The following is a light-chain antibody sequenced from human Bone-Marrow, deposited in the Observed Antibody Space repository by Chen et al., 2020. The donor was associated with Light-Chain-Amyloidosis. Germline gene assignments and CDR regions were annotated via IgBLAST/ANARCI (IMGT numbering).Light chain of an antibody. CDR1: SSDVGGDNH. J-gene: IGLJ1*01. Sequence: QSARTHPASVPGPPGRRPTISGTGTSSDVGGDNHVSWYQQHPDKAPQLMIYEVTNRPSWVPDRFSGSKSDNAASLTISGLQTEDEADYFCSSYTITNPLVFGSGTRVTVL. CDR2: EVT. V-gene: IGLV2-14*01. CDR3: SSYTITNPLV.